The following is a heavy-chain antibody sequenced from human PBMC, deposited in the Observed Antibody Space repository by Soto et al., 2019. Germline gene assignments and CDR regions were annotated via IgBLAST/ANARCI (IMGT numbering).Heavy chain of an antibody. CDR2: IHSGGSRI. V-gene: IGHV3-48*03. Sequence: EVQLVESGGGLVQPGGSLILSCAAAGFTFSTYHMNWVRQAPGKGLEWVSYIHSGGSRIYYADSVKGRFTISRDNAKKSLYLQMNSLRADDTAVYYCARDGSTVTTNYHYAMDVWGQGTTVTVSS. J-gene: IGHJ6*02. CDR3: ARDGSTVTTNYHYAMDV. D-gene: IGHD4-17*01. CDR1: GFTFSTYH.